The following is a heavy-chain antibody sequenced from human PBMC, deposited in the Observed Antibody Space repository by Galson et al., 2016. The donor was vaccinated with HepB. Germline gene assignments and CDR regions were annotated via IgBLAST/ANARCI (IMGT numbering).Heavy chain of an antibody. CDR3: ARGGYSGYAGLDY. J-gene: IGHJ4*02. V-gene: IGHV4-39*07. CDR1: GDSISSTNSC. Sequence: ETLSLTCTVSGDSISSTNSCWAWIRQPPGKGLEWIGIIHYSGTTYYNPSLKRRLTISVATSKKQNSLKLTSMTAADTAVYYCARGGYSGYAGLDYWGQGTLVTVSS. CDR2: IHYSGTT. D-gene: IGHD5-12*01.